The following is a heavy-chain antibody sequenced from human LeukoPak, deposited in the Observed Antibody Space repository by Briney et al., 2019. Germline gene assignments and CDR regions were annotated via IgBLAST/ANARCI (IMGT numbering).Heavy chain of an antibody. CDR1: GGSISGYY. D-gene: IGHD5-18*01. CDR3: ARGALDTKTRFDY. J-gene: IGHJ4*02. Sequence: SETLSLTCTVSGGSISGYYWSWIRQPPGKGLEWIGYIYYSGSTKYNSSLKSRVTISVDASKNQFSLRLSSLTAADTAVYYCARGALDTKTRFDYWGQGTLVTVSS. CDR2: IYYSGST. V-gene: IGHV4-59*01.